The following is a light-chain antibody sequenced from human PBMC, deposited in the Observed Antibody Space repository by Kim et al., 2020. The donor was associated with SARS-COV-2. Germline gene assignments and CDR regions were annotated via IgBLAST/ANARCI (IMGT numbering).Light chain of an antibody. V-gene: IGKV1-12*01. J-gene: IGKJ1*01. CDR1: QGISSS. Sequence: DIQMTQSPSSLSASVGDRVTITCRASQGISSSLAWYQQKPGTAPKFLIYSASSLQSGVPSRFSGSASGTDFTLTISSLQPEDFATYYCQQANSYPWTFGEGTKVDIK. CDR2: SAS. CDR3: QQANSYPWT.